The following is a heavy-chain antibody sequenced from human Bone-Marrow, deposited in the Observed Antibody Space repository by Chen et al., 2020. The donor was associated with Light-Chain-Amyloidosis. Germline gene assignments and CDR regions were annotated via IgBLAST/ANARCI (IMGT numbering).Heavy chain of an antibody. Sequence: EVQLLESGGGLVQPGGSLRLSCAASGFNFSSQPMSWVRQAPGKGLEWVSGISDRGSNTYYADSMEGRFTVSRDNSKNTLHLQMNSLGAEDTAVYYCAKWDWNTNYFDDWGQGTLVTVS. CDR2: ISDRGSNT. CDR3: AKWDWNTNYFDD. D-gene: IGHD1-1*01. J-gene: IGHJ4*02. CDR1: GFNFSSQP. V-gene: IGHV3-23*01.